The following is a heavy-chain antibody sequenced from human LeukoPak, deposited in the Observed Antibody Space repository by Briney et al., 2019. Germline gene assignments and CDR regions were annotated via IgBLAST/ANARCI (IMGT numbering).Heavy chain of an antibody. CDR3: AIYDSSGYGAAFDI. CDR2: IYYSGST. D-gene: IGHD3-22*01. V-gene: IGHV4-59*01. CDR1: GGSISSYY. Sequence: SGALSLTCTVSGGSISSYYWSWIRQPPGKGLEWIGYIYYSGSTNYNPSLKSRVTISVDTSKNQFSLKLSSVTAADTAVYYCAIYDSSGYGAAFDIWGQGTMVTVSS. J-gene: IGHJ3*02.